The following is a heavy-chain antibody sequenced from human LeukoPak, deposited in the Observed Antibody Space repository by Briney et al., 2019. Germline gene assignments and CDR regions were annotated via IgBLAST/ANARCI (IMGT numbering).Heavy chain of an antibody. CDR1: GYTFSSYG. Sequence: ASVKVSCKASGYTFSSYGIAWVRQAPGQGLEWMGWISAYNGNTNYAQKFQGRVTMTTDTSTTTADMELRSLRFDDTAVYYCARDGAVAGEFDHWGQGTLVTVSS. CDR2: ISAYNGNT. D-gene: IGHD6-19*01. J-gene: IGHJ4*02. V-gene: IGHV1-18*01. CDR3: ARDGAVAGEFDH.